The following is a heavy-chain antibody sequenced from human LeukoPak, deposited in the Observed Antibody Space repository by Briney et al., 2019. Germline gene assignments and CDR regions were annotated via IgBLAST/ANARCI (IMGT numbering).Heavy chain of an antibody. CDR1: GGSISSGGYY. D-gene: IGHD3-3*01. CDR2: IYYSGST. CDR3: ARADYDFWSSYPGGFDY. Sequence: SETLSLTCTVSGGSISSGGYYWSWIRQHPGKGLERIGYIYYSGSTYYNPSLKSRVTISVDTSKNQFSLKLSSVTAADTAVYYCARADYDFWSSYPGGFDYWGQGTLVTVSS. J-gene: IGHJ4*02. V-gene: IGHV4-31*03.